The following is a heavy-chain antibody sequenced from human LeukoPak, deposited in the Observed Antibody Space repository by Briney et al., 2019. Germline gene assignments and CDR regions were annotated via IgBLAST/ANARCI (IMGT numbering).Heavy chain of an antibody. CDR3: AKGLRGDLPTASDY. D-gene: IGHD3-16*01. CDR1: GFTFSSYG. Sequence: GGSLRLSCAASGFTFSSYGMHWVRQAPGKGLEWVALISYDGSDIYYADSVKGRFTISRDNSMNTLYLQMNSLRDEDTAVYYCAKGLRGDLPTASDYWGQGTLVTVSS. CDR2: ISYDGSDI. V-gene: IGHV3-30*18. J-gene: IGHJ4*02.